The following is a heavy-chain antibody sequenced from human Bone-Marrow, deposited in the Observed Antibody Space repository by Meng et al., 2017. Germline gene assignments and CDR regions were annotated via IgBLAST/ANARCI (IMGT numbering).Heavy chain of an antibody. J-gene: IGHJ4*02. CDR1: SGSINSYF. D-gene: IGHD6-6*01. Sequence: QVHLQDSGPGLVKPSETLSLTCIVSSGSINSYFWSWIRQPPGKGPEWIGYISYSGSTNYNPSLKSRVTISVDTSKNQFSLKLSSVTAADTAVYYCARAIATRPDVFDYWGQGTLVTVSS. CDR3: ARAIATRPDVFDY. V-gene: IGHV4-59*01. CDR2: ISYSGST.